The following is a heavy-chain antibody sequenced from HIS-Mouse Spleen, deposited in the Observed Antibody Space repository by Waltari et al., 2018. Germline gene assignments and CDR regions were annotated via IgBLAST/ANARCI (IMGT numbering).Heavy chain of an antibody. D-gene: IGHD3-16*01. Sequence: EVQLLESGGGLVQPGGSLRLSCAAPGFTFSSYAMRWVRQAPGKGLEWVSAISGSGGSTYYADSVKGRFTISRDNSKNTLYLQMNSLRAEDTAVYYCAKEGEMPDYFDYWGQGTLVTVSS. CDR3: AKEGEMPDYFDY. V-gene: IGHV3-23*01. J-gene: IGHJ4*02. CDR2: ISGSGGST. CDR1: GFTFSSYA.